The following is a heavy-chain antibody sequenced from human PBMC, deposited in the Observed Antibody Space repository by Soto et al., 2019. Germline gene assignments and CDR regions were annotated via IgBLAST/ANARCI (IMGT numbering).Heavy chain of an antibody. CDR1: GGSISNYY. CDR2: VYYSGST. D-gene: IGHD6-13*01. Sequence: SETLSLTCNASGGSISNYYWSWFLQPPGKGPEWIGYVYYSGSTNYNPSLKSRVTISVDTSKNQFSLKLSSVSAADTAVYYCARHPYGSNWDDIPLFYEYWGQGTLVTVSS. CDR3: ARHPYGSNWDDIPLFYEY. V-gene: IGHV4-59*08. J-gene: IGHJ4*02.